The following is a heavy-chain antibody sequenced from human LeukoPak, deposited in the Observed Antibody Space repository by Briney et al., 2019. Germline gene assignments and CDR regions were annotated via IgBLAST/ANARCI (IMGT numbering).Heavy chain of an antibody. J-gene: IGHJ4*02. V-gene: IGHV4-4*07. CDR3: AREVKSSAGPASRREFDC. D-gene: IGHD6-13*01. Sequence: SETLSLTCTVSGGSITSYYWSWVRQPAGKGLEWIGSIYSTGSTNYNPSLKSRATMSVDTSKNQFSLKLSSVTAADTAVYYCAREVKSSAGPASRREFDCWGQGTLVTVSS. CDR1: GGSITSYY. CDR2: IYSTGST.